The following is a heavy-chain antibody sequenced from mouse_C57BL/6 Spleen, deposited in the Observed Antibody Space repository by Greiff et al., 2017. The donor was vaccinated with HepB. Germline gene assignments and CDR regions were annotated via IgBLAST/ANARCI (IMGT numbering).Heavy chain of an antibody. CDR3: ARGGTGAMDY. V-gene: IGHV1-55*01. CDR1: GYTFTSYW. D-gene: IGHD4-1*01. Sequence: QVQLQQPGAELVKPGDSVKMSCKASGYTFTSYWITWVKQRPGQGLEWIGDIYPGSGSTNYNEKFKSKATLTVDTSSSTAYMQISSLTYEDAAVYYCARGGTGAMDYWGQGASVTVAS. CDR2: IYPGSGST. J-gene: IGHJ4*01.